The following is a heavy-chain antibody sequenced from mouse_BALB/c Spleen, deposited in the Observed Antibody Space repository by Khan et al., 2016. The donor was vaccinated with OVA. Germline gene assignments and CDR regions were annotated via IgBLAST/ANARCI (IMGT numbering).Heavy chain of an antibody. J-gene: IGHJ2*01. Sequence: QVQLKESGAELVRPGASVKLSCKTSGYIFTSYWIHWVKQRSGQGLEWIARIYPGTGNTNYNEKFKGKAIVTVDKSSSTVYMQLISLKSEDSAVYFCARYYGNYFDYWGQGTTLTVSS. CDR2: IYPGTGNT. CDR1: GYIFTSYW. V-gene: IGHV1S132*01. D-gene: IGHD2-1*01. CDR3: ARYYGNYFDY.